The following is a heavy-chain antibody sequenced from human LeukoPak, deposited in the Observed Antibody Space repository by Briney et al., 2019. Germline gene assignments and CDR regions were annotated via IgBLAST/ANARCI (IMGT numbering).Heavy chain of an antibody. D-gene: IGHD3-22*01. CDR2: INPNSGGT. V-gene: IGHV1-2*02. Sequence: ASVKVSCKASGYTFTGYYMHWVRQAPGQGLEWMGWINPNSGGTNYAQKFQGRVTMTRDTSISTAYMELSRLRSDDTAVYYCAREQGDYYDSSGLRAEYFQHWGQGTLVTVSS. CDR1: GYTFTGYY. CDR3: AREQGDYYDSSGLRAEYFQH. J-gene: IGHJ1*01.